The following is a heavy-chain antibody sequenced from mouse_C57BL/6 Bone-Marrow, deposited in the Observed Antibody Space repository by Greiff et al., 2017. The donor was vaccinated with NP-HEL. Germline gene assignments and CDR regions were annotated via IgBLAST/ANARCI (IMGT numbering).Heavy chain of an antibody. V-gene: IGHV14-2*01. CDR2: IDPEDGET. Sequence: EVKVVESGAELVKPGASVKLSCTASGFNIKDYYMHWVKQRTEQGLEWIGRIDPEDGETKYAPKFQGKATITADTSSNTAYLQLSSLTSEDTAVYYCARRGYGSSYNWYFDVWGTGTTVTVSS. CDR3: ARRGYGSSYNWYFDV. J-gene: IGHJ1*03. D-gene: IGHD1-1*01. CDR1: GFNIKDYY.